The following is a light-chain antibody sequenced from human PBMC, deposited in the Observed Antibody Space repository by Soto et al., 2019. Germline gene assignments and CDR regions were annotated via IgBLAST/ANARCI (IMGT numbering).Light chain of an antibody. CDR2: GAS. J-gene: IGKJ1*01. Sequence: ETELTQSPATLSVSPGERATLSCRARQSVYNSLAWYQERPGQAPRLLIYGASTGATGIPARFSGSGSGTEFTLTMSSLQSEDSAIYYCQQYNNWTTSAQGTKVDIK. V-gene: IGKV3-15*01. CDR1: QSVYNS. CDR3: QQYNNWTT.